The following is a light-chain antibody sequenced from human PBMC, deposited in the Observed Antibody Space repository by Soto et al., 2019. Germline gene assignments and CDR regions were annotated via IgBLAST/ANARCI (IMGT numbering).Light chain of an antibody. CDR3: QSYDSSLSALV. CDR1: SSNIGGNYD. CDR2: ENT. Sequence: QSVLTQPPSVSGAPGQRVTISCSGSSSNIGGNYDVHWYQQLPGTAPKLLIYENTIRPSGVPDRFSASKSDTSASLAISGLQPDDEADYYCQSYDSSLSALVFGGGTQLTVL. V-gene: IGLV1-40*01. J-gene: IGLJ3*02.